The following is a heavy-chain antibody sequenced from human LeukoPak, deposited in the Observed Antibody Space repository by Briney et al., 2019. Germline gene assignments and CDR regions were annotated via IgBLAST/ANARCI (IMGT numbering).Heavy chain of an antibody. D-gene: IGHD2-21*01. CDR1: GFTFSSYA. V-gene: IGHV3-23*01. CDR2: IGGSGGTT. Sequence: GGSLRLSCAASGFTFSSYAMSWVRQAPGKGLEWVSAIGGSGGTTYYADSVKGRFTVSRDNSKNTLYLQMNSLRAEDTAVYYCANSIWVVPPYDYWGQGTLVTVSS. CDR3: ANSIWVVPPYDY. J-gene: IGHJ4*02.